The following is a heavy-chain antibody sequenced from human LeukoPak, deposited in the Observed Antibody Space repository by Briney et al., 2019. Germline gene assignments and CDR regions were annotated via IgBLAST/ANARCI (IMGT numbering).Heavy chain of an antibody. D-gene: IGHD6-19*01. V-gene: IGHV3-66*01. J-gene: IGHJ4*02. CDR3: ARDSAVAGTFF. Sequence: GGSLRLSCAASGFTVSSNYMSWVRQAPGKGLEWVSVIYSGGSTYYADSVKGRFTISRDNSKNTLYLQINSLRAEDTAVYYCARDSAVAGTFFWGQGTLVTVSS. CDR2: IYSGGST. CDR1: GFTVSSNY.